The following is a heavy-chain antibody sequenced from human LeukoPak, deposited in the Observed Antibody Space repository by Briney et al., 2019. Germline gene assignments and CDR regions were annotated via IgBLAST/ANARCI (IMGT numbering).Heavy chain of an antibody. J-gene: IGHJ4*02. Sequence: SETLSLTCTVSGGSISSGNYYWGWLRQPPGKGLEWVGSIYYSGSTYYNPSLKSRVTISVDTSKNQFSLKLSSVTAADTAVYYCARQYYSNYGDPGYYFDYWGQGTLVTVSS. CDR2: IYYSGST. CDR3: ARQYYSNYGDPGYYFDY. V-gene: IGHV4-39*01. D-gene: IGHD4-11*01. CDR1: GGSISSGNYY.